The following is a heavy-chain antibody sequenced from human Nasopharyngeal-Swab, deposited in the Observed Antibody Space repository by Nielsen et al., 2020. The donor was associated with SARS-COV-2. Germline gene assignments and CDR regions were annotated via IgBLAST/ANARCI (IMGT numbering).Heavy chain of an antibody. CDR1: GGTLRSYA. J-gene: IGHJ6*02. CDR3: ARAVEAYYYYGMDV. CDR2: IIPIFGTA. Sequence: SAKVSCKASGGTLRSYAISWVRPAPGQGLEWMGGIIPIFGTANYAQKFQGRVTITADESTSTAYMELSSLRSEDTAVYYCARAVEAYYYYGMDVWGQGTTVTVSS. V-gene: IGHV1-69*01. D-gene: IGHD5-24*01.